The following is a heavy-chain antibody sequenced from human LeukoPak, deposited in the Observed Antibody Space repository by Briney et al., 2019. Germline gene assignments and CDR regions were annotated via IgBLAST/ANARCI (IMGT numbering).Heavy chain of an antibody. V-gene: IGHV3-21*01. Sequence: PGGSLRLSCAASGFTFSSYSMNWVRQAPGKGLEWVSSISSSSSYIYYADSVKGRFTISRDNAKNSLYLQMNSLRAEDTAVYYCAREEWLRIDGALDYWGQGTLVTVSS. CDR3: AREEWLRIDGALDY. J-gene: IGHJ4*02. CDR2: ISSSSSYI. CDR1: GFTFSSYS. D-gene: IGHD5-12*01.